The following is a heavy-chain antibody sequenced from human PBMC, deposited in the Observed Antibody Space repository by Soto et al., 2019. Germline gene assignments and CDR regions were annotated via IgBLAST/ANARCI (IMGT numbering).Heavy chain of an antibody. Sequence: SETLSLTCTVSGDSVRSRNYYWGWIRQPPGKGLEWIGYVYYSGTTYSHPSLNSRVSISVDTSENQFSLRLTSVTAADTAVYYCVTVNLVGAAYYFDYWGPGTLVTVSS. CDR3: VTVNLVGAAYYFDY. CDR2: VYYSGTT. V-gene: IGHV4-30-4*01. CDR1: GDSVRSRNYY. J-gene: IGHJ4*02. D-gene: IGHD1-26*01.